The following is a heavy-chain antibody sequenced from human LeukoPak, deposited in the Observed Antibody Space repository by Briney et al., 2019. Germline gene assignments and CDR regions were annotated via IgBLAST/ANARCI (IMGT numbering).Heavy chain of an antibody. J-gene: IGHJ5*02. CDR2: VYYSGST. CDR3: ARDRVVVVVAATAAGSNWFDP. V-gene: IGHV4-39*07. CDR1: GGSISSYY. Sequence: SETLSLTCTVSGGSISSYYWGWIRQPPGKGLEWIGSVYYSGSTYYNPSLKSRVTISVDTSKNQFSLKLSSVTAADTAVYYCARDRVVVVVAATAAGSNWFDPWGQGTLVTVSS. D-gene: IGHD2-15*01.